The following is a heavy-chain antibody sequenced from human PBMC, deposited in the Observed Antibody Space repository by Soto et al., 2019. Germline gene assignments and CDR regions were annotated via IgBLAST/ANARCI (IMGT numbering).Heavy chain of an antibody. CDR1: GFTFGSYA. J-gene: IGHJ6*03. Sequence: EVQLLESGGGLVQPGGSLRLSCVVSGFTFGSYAMSWVRQAPEKGPGWVASLGGNGFTTYYADSVKGRFTISADKSKSTLFLQLNSMRADDTGVSYCAKALRTSLNFCYDMDVGGRGTSVTVSS. CDR3: AKALRTSLNFCYDMDV. CDR2: LGGNGFTT. D-gene: IGHD2-2*01. V-gene: IGHV3-23*01.